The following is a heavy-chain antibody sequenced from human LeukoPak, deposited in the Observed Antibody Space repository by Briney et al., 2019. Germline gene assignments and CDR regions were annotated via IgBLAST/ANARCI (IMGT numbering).Heavy chain of an antibody. J-gene: IGHJ4*02. Sequence: GGSLRLSCAASGFTFSSNSMHWVRQAPGKGLEWVAVITHDGSSKDYADPVKGRFSISRDNSKNTLYLQMNSLRAEDTAVYYCAKDLWGDSRRFIDYWGQGTLVTVSS. D-gene: IGHD2-21*02. CDR3: AKDLWGDSRRFIDY. CDR2: ITHDGSSK. V-gene: IGHV3-30*18. CDR1: GFTFSSNS.